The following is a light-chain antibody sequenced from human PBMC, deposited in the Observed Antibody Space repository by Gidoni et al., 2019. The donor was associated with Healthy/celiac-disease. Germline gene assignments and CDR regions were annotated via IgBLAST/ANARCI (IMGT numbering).Light chain of an antibody. CDR2: EAA. CDR3: QQYDNLPLT. V-gene: IGKV1-33*01. J-gene: IGKJ5*01. Sequence: DIQMTQSPSSLSASVGDRVTITCQASQDISNYLNWYQQKPGKAPKLLIYEAAKLETGVPSRFSGSGSGTDFTFTISSLQPEDIAIYYCQQYDNLPLTFGQGTRLEIK. CDR1: QDISNY.